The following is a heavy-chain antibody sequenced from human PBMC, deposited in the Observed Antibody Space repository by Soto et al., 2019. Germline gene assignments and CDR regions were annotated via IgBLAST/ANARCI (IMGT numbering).Heavy chain of an antibody. D-gene: IGHD3-3*01. CDR2: ISSSGSTI. CDR1: GFTFSDYY. J-gene: IGHJ4*02. Sequence: QVQLVESGGGLVKPGGSLRLSCAASGFTFSDYYMSWIRQAPGKGLEWVSYISSSGSTIYYADSVKGRFTISRDNAKDSLYLQMNSLRAEDTAVYYCARVLVSSPTEAIFGGVILDYWGQGTLVTVSS. CDR3: ARVLVSSPTEAIFGGVILDY. V-gene: IGHV3-11*01.